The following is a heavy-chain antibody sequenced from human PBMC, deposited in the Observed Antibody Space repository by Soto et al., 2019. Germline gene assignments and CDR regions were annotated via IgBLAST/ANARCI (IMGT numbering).Heavy chain of an antibody. CDR3: ARDGEDYGEDWYFDL. CDR1: GFTFSSYD. CDR2: IGTAGDT. Sequence: EVQLVESGGGLVQPGGSLRLSCAASGFTFSSYDMHWVRQATGKGLEWVSAIGTAGDTYYPGSVKGRFTISRENAKNSLYLQINSLRAGDTAVYYCARDGEDYGEDWYFDLWGRGTLVTVSS. D-gene: IGHD4-17*01. J-gene: IGHJ2*01. V-gene: IGHV3-13*01.